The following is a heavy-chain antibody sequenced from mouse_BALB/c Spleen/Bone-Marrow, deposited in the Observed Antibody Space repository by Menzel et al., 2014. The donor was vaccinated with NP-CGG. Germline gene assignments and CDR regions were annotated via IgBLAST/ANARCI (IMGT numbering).Heavy chain of an antibody. Sequence: DVQLQESGGGLVKPGGSLKLSCAASGFTFSSYAMSWVRQSPEKRLEWVAEISSGGSYTYYPDTVTGRFTISRDNAKNTLYLEMSSLRSEDTAMYYCARDYYGSSYAMDYWGQGTSVTVSS. J-gene: IGHJ4*01. D-gene: IGHD1-1*01. CDR1: GFTFSSYA. CDR3: ARDYYGSSYAMDY. CDR2: ISSGGSYT. V-gene: IGHV5-9-4*01.